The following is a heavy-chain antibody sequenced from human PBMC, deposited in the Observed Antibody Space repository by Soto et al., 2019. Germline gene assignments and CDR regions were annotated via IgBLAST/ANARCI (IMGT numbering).Heavy chain of an antibody. D-gene: IGHD5-18*01. CDR1: GFTFSSYA. V-gene: IGHV3-23*01. CDR2: ISGSGGST. CDR3: AKANTGGYGYCSDY. J-gene: IGHJ4*02. Sequence: GGSLRLSCAASGFTFSSYAMSWVRQAPGKGLEWVSAISGSGGSTYYADSVKGRFTISRDNSKNTLYLQMNSLRAEDTAVYYCAKANTGGYGYCSDYWGQGTLVTVSS.